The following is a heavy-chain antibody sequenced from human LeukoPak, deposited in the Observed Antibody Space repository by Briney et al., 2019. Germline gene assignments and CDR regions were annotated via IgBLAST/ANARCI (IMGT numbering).Heavy chain of an antibody. J-gene: IGHJ4*02. CDR2: ISSSGSTI. CDR3: ARDSTHFYDFWSGYSDY. D-gene: IGHD3-3*01. CDR1: GFTLSDYY. Sequence: GGSLRLSCAASGFTLSDYYMSWIRQAPGKGLEWVSYISSSGSTIYYADSVKGRFTISRDNAKNSLYLQMNSLRAEDTAVYYCARDSTHFYDFWSGYSDYWGQGTLVTVSS. V-gene: IGHV3-11*04.